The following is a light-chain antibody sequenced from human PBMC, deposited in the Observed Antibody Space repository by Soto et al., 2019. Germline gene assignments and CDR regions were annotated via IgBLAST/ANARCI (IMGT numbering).Light chain of an antibody. CDR3: QQYNSHSLYS. CDR1: QSVGGW. J-gene: IGKJ2*01. Sequence: DIQLTQSPSILSASEGDRVTITCRASQSVGGWLAWYQQKPGKAPKLLIYFASKLDTGVPSRFSGRGSETEYTLTINSLQPEDFGTYYCQQYNSHSLYSFGQGTKLEIK. CDR2: FAS. V-gene: IGKV1-5*01.